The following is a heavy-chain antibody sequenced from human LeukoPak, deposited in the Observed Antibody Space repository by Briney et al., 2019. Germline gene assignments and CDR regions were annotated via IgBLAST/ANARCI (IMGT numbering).Heavy chain of an antibody. CDR3: AGGGLRFLEWSAAYYYYGMDV. J-gene: IGHJ6*02. CDR2: IYYSGST. D-gene: IGHD3-3*01. Sequence: SETLSLTCTVSGGSISSGGYYWSWICQHPGKGLEWIGYIYYSGSTYYNPSLKSRVTISVDTSKNQFSLKLSSVTAADTAVYYCAGGGLRFLEWSAAYYYYGMDVWGQGTTVTVSS. CDR1: GGSISSGGYY. V-gene: IGHV4-31*03.